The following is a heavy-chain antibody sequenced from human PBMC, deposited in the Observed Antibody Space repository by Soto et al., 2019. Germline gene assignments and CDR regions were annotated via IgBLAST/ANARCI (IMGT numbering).Heavy chain of an antibody. CDR1: GGSISGYY. Sequence: SETLSLTCTVSGGSISGYYWSWIRQPPGKRLEWIGYIYYTGSTNYNPSLKSRVTISIDTSKKQFSLKLSSVTAADTAVYYCARLLRGYNYGSLDYYYYMDVWGKGTTVTVSS. J-gene: IGHJ6*03. CDR2: IYYTGST. D-gene: IGHD5-18*01. V-gene: IGHV4-59*08. CDR3: ARLLRGYNYGSLDYYYYMDV.